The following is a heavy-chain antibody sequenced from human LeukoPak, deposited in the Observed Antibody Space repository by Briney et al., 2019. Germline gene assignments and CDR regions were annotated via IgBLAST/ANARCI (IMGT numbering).Heavy chain of an antibody. J-gene: IGHJ4*02. Sequence: SGTLSLTCAVSGGSISSSNWWSWVRQPPGKGLEWIGEIYHSGSTNYNPSLKSRVTISVDTSKTQFSLKLSSVTAADTAVYYCARGQFRYYYGSGSYLDYWGQGTLVTVSS. CDR2: IYHSGST. D-gene: IGHD3-10*01. CDR3: ARGQFRYYYGSGSYLDY. V-gene: IGHV4-4*02. CDR1: GGSISSSNW.